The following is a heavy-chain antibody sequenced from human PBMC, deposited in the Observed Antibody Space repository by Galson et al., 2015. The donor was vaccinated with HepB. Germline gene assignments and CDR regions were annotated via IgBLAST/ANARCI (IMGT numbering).Heavy chain of an antibody. CDR3: ARDSGGSGSPPDY. CDR2: VSSSSSYI. D-gene: IGHD1-26*01. V-gene: IGHV3-21*01. Sequence: SLRLSCAASGFTFSSYSMNWVRQAPGKGLEWVSSVSSSSSYIYYADSVKGRFTISRDNAKNSLYLQMNSLRAEDTAVYYCARDSGGSGSPPDYWGQGTLVTVSS. CDR1: GFTFSSYS. J-gene: IGHJ4*02.